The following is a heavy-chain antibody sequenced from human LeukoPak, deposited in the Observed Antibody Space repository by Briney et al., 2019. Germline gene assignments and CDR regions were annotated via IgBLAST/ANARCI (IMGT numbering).Heavy chain of an antibody. D-gene: IGHD2-21*02. CDR2: ISSSGSAI. V-gene: IGHV3-48*01. Sequence: GGSLRLSCAASGFTFSTYDMNWVRQAPGKGLEWVSYISSSGSAIYYADSVRGRFTISRDNAENSLYLLMNSLRAEDTAVYYCKVVTYSSFDYWGQGTLVTVSS. J-gene: IGHJ4*02. CDR1: GFTFSTYD. CDR3: KVVTYSSFDY.